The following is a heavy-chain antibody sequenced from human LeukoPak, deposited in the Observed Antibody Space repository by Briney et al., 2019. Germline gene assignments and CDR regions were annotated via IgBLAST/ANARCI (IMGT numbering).Heavy chain of an antibody. CDR3: ARGPGDFDASDI. CDR2: IKENGNEQ. V-gene: IGHV3-7*01. J-gene: IGHJ3*02. D-gene: IGHD1-14*01. Sequence: GGSLRLSCEASGFTFTSYWMSWVRQAPGQEPEWVAHIKENGNEQYYADSVKGRFTISRDNVKQSLGLQMNSLRVEDTAVYYCARGPGDFDASDIWGQGTMVTVSS. CDR1: GFTFTSYW.